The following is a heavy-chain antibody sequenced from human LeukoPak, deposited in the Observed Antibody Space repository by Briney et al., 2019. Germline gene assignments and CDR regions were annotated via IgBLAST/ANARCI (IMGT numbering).Heavy chain of an antibody. CDR2: IDSSGGYM. V-gene: IGHV3-21*06. CDR1: GFTFNTYS. Sequence: SGGSLRLSCEASGFTFNTYSMSWARQAPGKGLEWVSSIDSSGGYMFYADSVKGRFIISRDNAKDSLYLQMNSLRVEDTAVYYCLRGDRRDYWGQGTLVTVSS. J-gene: IGHJ4*02. CDR3: LRGDRRDY.